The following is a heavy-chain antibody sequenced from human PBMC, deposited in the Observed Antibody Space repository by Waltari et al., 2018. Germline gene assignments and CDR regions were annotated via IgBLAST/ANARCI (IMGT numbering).Heavy chain of an antibody. V-gene: IGHV3-74*01. D-gene: IGHD1-20*01. CDR1: GLTFSSYL. J-gene: IGHJ4*02. Sequence: EVQLVESGGGLVQPGESLRRSCTASGLTFSSYLMHWVRQAPGKGMVWVSRINSDGSSTIYADSVKGRFTISRDNAKNTLYLQMNSLRAEDTAVYYCAREINWNDGGRFFDSWGQGTLVTVSS. CDR3: AREINWNDGGRFFDS. CDR2: INSDGSST.